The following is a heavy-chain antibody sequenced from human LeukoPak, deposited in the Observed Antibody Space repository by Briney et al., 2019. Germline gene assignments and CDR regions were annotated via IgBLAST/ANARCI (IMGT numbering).Heavy chain of an antibody. CDR1: GFTASSNY. CDR2: IYSGGST. CDR3: AGGRAAVAGYFDY. Sequence: GGSLRLSCAASGFTASSNYMSWVRQPPGEGMGWVSVIYSGGSTYYADSVKGRFTISRDNSKNTLYLQMNSLRAEDTAVYYCAGGRAAVAGYFDYWGQGTLVTVSS. V-gene: IGHV3-53*01. J-gene: IGHJ4*02. D-gene: IGHD6-19*01.